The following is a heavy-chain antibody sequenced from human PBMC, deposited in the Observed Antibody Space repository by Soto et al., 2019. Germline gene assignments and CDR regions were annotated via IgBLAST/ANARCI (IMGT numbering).Heavy chain of an antibody. D-gene: IGHD1-26*01. CDR3: ASLNSGSYSGGDY. Sequence: QVQLVESGGGVVQPGRSLRLSCAASGFTFSSYGMHWVRQAPGKGLEWVAVIWYDGSNKYYADSVKGRFTISRDNSKITLYLQMNSLRAEDTAVYYCASLNSGSYSGGDYWGQGTLVTVSS. CDR1: GFTFSSYG. J-gene: IGHJ4*02. V-gene: IGHV3-33*01. CDR2: IWYDGSNK.